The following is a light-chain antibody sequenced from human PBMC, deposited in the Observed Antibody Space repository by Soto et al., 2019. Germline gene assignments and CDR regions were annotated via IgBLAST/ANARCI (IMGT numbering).Light chain of an antibody. V-gene: IGKV3-11*01. CDR3: QQRNNWPPSIT. J-gene: IGKJ5*01. Sequence: EIVMTQSPATLSLSPWEIVAVSFMASQAISGNYLAWYQHKPGQAPRLLIHDASSRATGIPARFSGSGSGTDFTLTISSLEPEDFALYYCQQRNNWPPSITFGQGTRLEI. CDR2: DAS. CDR1: QAISGNY.